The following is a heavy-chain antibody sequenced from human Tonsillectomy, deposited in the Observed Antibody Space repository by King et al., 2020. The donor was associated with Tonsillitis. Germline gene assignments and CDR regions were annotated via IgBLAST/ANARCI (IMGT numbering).Heavy chain of an antibody. CDR2: ISSSSYYT. J-gene: IGHJ6*02. Sequence: VQLVESGGGLVKPGGSLRLSCAASGFTFSDYYMTWIRQAPGKGLEWVSYISSSSYYTNYADSVKGRFTISRDNAKNSLYLQMNSLRAEDTAVYYRARSDSCGYYPYYYYGMDVWGRGTTVTVSS. CDR1: GFTFSDYY. CDR3: ARSDSCGYYPYYYYGMDV. V-gene: IGHV3-11*06. D-gene: IGHD3-22*01.